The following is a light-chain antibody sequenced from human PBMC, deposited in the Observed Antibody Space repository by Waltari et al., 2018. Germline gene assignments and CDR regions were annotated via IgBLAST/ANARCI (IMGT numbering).Light chain of an antibody. Sequence: DIVMTQTPLSLPVTLGEPASISCRSSQSLLSSNGYNYLNWYLQKPGQSPQLLIYYGSNRASWVPDRFSGSGSGTDFTLKISRVEAEDVGVYYCMQALQTPRTFGQGTKVEIK. CDR1: QSLLSSNGYNY. J-gene: IGKJ1*01. CDR3: MQALQTPRT. V-gene: IGKV2-28*01. CDR2: YGS.